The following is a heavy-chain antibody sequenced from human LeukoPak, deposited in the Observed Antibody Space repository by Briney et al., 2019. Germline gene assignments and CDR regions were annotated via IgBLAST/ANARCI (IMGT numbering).Heavy chain of an antibody. CDR2: ISSSGSTI. D-gene: IGHD3-22*01. Sequence: GGSLRLSCAASGFTFSDYYMSWIRQAPGKGLEWVSYISSSGSTIYYADSVKGRFTISRDNAKNSLYLQMNSLRAEDTAVYYCARRQDYYYDSSGYYDYWGQGTLVTVSS. CDR1: GFTFSDYY. CDR3: ARRQDYYYDSSGYYDY. J-gene: IGHJ4*02. V-gene: IGHV3-11*04.